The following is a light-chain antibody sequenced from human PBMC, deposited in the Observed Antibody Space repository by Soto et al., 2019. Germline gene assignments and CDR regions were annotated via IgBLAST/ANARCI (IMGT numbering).Light chain of an antibody. V-gene: IGLV2-14*03. CDR2: DVS. CDR1: SSVVGGYNY. J-gene: IGLJ2*01. CDR3: SSYTSTSTLVI. Sequence: QSVLTQPASVSGSPGQSITISCTGTSSVVGGYNYVAWYQHHPGKAPKVMIYDVSNRPSGVSNRFSGSKSGNTASLTISGLQAEDEADYYCSSYTSTSTLVIFGGGTKVTVL.